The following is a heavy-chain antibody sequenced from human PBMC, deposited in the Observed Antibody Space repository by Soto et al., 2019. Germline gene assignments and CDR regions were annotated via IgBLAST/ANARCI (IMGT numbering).Heavy chain of an antibody. Sequence: GGSLRLSCAASGFTFSDYYMSWIRQAPGKGLEWVSYISSSGSTIYYADSVKGRFTISRDNAKNSLYLQMNSLRAEDTAVYYCASQIPRERLDVWGKDIVVVPAAMSGIDYWGQGTLVTVSS. J-gene: IGHJ4*01. D-gene: IGHD2-2*01. CDR3: ASQIPRERLDVWGKDIVVVPAAMSGIDY. CDR1: GFTFSDYY. V-gene: IGHV3-11*01. CDR2: ISSSGSTI.